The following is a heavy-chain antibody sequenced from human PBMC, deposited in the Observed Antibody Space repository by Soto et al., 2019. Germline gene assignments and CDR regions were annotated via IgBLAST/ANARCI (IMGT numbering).Heavy chain of an antibody. CDR2: IYGGDSDI. CDR1: GYSFNSHW. D-gene: IGHD6-13*01. Sequence: PGESLKISCKGSGYSFNSHWIGWVRQMPGKGLEWMGIIYGGDSDIRYSPSFQGQVTFSADKSISTAYLQWSSLKASDTAIYYCARLTADGTNNFDYWGQGTLVTVSS. J-gene: IGHJ4*02. CDR3: ARLTADGTNNFDY. V-gene: IGHV5-51*01.